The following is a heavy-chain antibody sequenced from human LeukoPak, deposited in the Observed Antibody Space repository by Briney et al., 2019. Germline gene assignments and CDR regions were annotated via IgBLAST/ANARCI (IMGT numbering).Heavy chain of an antibody. CDR3: ARDEGYFDY. V-gene: IGHV3-7*03. J-gene: IGHJ4*02. Sequence: GGSLRLSCAASGFTFSSYWMNWARQAPGKGLEWVASINHNGNVNYYVDSVKGRFTISRDNAKNSLYLQMSNLRAEDTAVYYCARDEGYFDYWGQGTLVTVSS. CDR1: GFTFSSYW. CDR2: INHNGNVN.